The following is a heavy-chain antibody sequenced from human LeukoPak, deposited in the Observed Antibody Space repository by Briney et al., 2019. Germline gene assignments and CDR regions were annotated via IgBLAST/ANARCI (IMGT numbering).Heavy chain of an antibody. CDR2: ISSGSNYI. CDR3: ARDVGYYMDV. D-gene: IGHD3-16*01. CDR1: GFTFSSYN. J-gene: IGHJ6*03. V-gene: IGHV3-21*01. Sequence: GGSLRLSCAASGFTFSSYNMNWVRQAPGKGLEWVSSISSGSNYIYYADSVKGRFTISRDNAKNSLYLQMNSLRAEDTAVYYCARDVGYYMDVWGKGTTVTVSS.